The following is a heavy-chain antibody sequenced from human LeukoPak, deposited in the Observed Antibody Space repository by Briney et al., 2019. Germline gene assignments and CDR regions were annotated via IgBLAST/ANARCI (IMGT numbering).Heavy chain of an antibody. Sequence: GASVKVSCKASGYTFTSYGISWVRQAPGQGLEWMGWISAYNGNTNYAQKLQGRVTMTTDTSTSTAYMELRSLRSDDTAVYYCARLQWLEPDYYYYGMDVWGQGTTVTVSS. CDR3: ARLQWLEPDYYYYGMDV. V-gene: IGHV1-18*01. J-gene: IGHJ6*02. D-gene: IGHD6-19*01. CDR2: ISAYNGNT. CDR1: GYTFTSYG.